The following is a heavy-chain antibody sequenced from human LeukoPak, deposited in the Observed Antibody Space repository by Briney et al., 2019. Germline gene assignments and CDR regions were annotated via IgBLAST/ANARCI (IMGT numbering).Heavy chain of an antibody. D-gene: IGHD5-24*01. CDR1: GGSITSSGYY. CDR3: ARARDGHINNWFDP. Sequence: SETLSLTCTVSGGSITSSGYYWGWIRQPPGKGLEWIGSIYYSGSTHYNPSLKSRVTISADTSKNQFSLKMNSVTAADTAVYYCARARDGHINNWFDPWGQGTLVTVSS. CDR2: IYYSGST. V-gene: IGHV4-39*07. J-gene: IGHJ5*02.